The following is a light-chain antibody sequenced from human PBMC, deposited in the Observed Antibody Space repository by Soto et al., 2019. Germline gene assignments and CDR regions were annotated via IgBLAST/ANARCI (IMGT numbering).Light chain of an antibody. CDR3: QQRSNLPPLT. CDR2: DAS. CDR1: QSVSSY. J-gene: IGKJ4*01. V-gene: IGKV3-11*01. Sequence: EIVLTQSPATLSLSPGERATLSCRASQSVSSYLAWYQQKPGQAPRLLIYDASNRATGIPVRFSGSGSGTDFTLTISSLEPEDFAVYYCQQRSNLPPLTFGGGTKVEIK.